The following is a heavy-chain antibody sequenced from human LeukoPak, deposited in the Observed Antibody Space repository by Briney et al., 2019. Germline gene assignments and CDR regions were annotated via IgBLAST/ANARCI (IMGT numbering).Heavy chain of an antibody. J-gene: IGHJ3*02. V-gene: IGHV3-23*01. Sequence: ASGFTFXSYWMSWVRQASGKGLEWVSLISGSGGSTYYADSVKGRFTISRDNSKNTLYLQMNSLRAEDTGVFYXXXXXXXXXXXXXXGAXXIWGQGTXVTVSS. CDR3: XXXXXXXXXXXXXGAXXI. CDR2: ISGSGGST. CDR1: GFTFXSYW.